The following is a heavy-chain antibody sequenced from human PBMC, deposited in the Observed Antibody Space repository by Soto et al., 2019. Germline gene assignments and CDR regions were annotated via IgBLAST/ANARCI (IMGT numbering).Heavy chain of an antibody. CDR1: GYSISSGYY. CDR3: AKEVGYCSSTSCLNWFDP. D-gene: IGHD2-2*01. V-gene: IGHV4-38-2*02. CDR2: IYHSGST. Sequence: ETLSLTCAVSGYSISSGYYWGWIRQPPGKGLEWIGSIYHSGSTYYNPSLKSRVTISVDTSKNQFSLKLSSVTAADTAVHYCAKEVGYCSSTSCLNWFDPWGQGTLVTVSS. J-gene: IGHJ5*02.